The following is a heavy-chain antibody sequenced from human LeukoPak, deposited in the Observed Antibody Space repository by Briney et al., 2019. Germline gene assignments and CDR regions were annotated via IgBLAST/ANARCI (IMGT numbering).Heavy chain of an antibody. J-gene: IGHJ5*02. CDR1: GYTFTGYY. D-gene: IGHD2-15*01. CDR2: INPNSGGT. V-gene: IGHV1-2*06. Sequence: ASVKDSCKASGYTFTGYYMHWVRQAPGQGLEWMGRINPNSGGTDYAQNFQGRVTMTRDTSISTAYMELSRLRSDDTAVYYCARGYCSGGTCYLVENWLDPWGQGTLVTVSS. CDR3: ARGYCSGGTCYLVENWLDP.